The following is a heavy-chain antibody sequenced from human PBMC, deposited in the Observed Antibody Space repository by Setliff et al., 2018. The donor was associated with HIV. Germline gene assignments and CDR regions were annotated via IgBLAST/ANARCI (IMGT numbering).Heavy chain of an antibody. CDR3: ATEGREKLALFDH. D-gene: IGHD6-6*01. V-gene: IGHV4-59*01. CDR1: GPDY. Sequence: PSETLSLTCVGPDYWSWVRLPPGKRLEWIGYVLYSGNTNYNPSFKSRVTVSLDEAKNQFSLTLKSVTSADTAVYYCATEGREKLALFDHWGLGILVTVSS. CDR2: VLYSGNT. J-gene: IGHJ4*02.